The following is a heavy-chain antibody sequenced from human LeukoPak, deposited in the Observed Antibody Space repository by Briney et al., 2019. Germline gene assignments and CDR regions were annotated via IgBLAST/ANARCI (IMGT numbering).Heavy chain of an antibody. CDR1: GFTFSDYY. J-gene: IGHJ6*03. V-gene: IGHV3-11*01. CDR2: ISSSGSSI. D-gene: IGHD3-10*01. Sequence: MSGGSLRLSCTASGFTFSDYYMSWIRQAPGKGLEWVSYISSSGSSISYADSVRGRFTISRDNAKNSLDLQMNSLRAEDTAVYYCARAEYGSGSNYYYYYYMDVWGKGTTVTISS. CDR3: ARAEYGSGSNYYYYYYMDV.